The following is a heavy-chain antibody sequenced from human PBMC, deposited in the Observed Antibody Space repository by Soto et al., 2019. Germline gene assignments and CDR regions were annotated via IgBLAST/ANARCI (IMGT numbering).Heavy chain of an antibody. Sequence: SEALSLTCTLSGGSVRAPDWWNWVRQSPDKGLEWIAEVHISGHSNYNPSLRSRVSVSIDSSKNQFYLNLNSVTAADTAIYYCARVRQGCSANNCYFDPWGQGTQVTVSS. CDR3: ARVRQGCSANNCYFDP. CDR2: VHISGHS. D-gene: IGHD1-1*01. V-gene: IGHV4-4*02. CDR1: GGSVRAPDW. J-gene: IGHJ5*01.